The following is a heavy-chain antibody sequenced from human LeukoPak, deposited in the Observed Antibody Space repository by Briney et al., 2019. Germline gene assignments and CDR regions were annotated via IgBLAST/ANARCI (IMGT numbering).Heavy chain of an antibody. Sequence: ASVKVSCKASGYTFTAYYMHWVRQAPGQGLECMGWINPNSGGTNYAQTFQGRVTMTRDTSITTAYMELSRLISDDTAVYYCARTPREYQLPSDYWGQGTLVTVSS. D-gene: IGHD2-2*01. CDR3: ARTPREYQLPSDY. CDR2: INPNSGGT. CDR1: GYTFTAYY. V-gene: IGHV1-2*02. J-gene: IGHJ4*02.